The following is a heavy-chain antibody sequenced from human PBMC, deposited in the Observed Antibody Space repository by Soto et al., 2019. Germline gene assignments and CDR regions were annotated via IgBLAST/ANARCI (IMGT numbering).Heavy chain of an antibody. CDR2: INPNSGGT. CDR1: GYTFTGYY. CDR3: ARTIGRKNYYGSGVHYYYGMDV. D-gene: IGHD3-10*01. J-gene: IGHJ6*02. V-gene: IGHV1-2*04. Sequence: ASVKVSCKASGYTFTGYYMHWVRQAPGQGLEWMGWINPNSGGTNYAQKFQGWVTMTRDTSISTAYMELSRLRSDDTAVYYCARTIGRKNYYGSGVHYYYGMDVWGQGTTGTVSS.